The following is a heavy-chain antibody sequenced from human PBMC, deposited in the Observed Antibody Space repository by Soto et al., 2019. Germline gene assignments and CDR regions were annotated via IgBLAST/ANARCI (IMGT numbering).Heavy chain of an antibody. CDR1: GYTFTSYA. CDR2: INAGNGNT. V-gene: IGHV1-3*01. Sequence: ASVKVSCKASGYTFTSYAMPWVRQAPGQRLEWMGWINAGNGNTKYSQKLQGRVTITRDTSASTAYMELSSLRSEDTAVYYCARSGGITMVRGVLASLDVWGQGTTVTVSS. CDR3: ARSGGITMVRGVLASLDV. D-gene: IGHD3-10*01. J-gene: IGHJ6*02.